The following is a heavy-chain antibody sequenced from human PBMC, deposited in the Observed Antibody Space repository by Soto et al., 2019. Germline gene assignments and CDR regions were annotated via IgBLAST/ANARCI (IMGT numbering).Heavy chain of an antibody. Sequence: SETLSLTCIVSGDPIRDYSWNWIRQPPGKGLEWIGHIFYNGSTNYNPSLKSRVTISVDTSANQFSLKLTSVTAADTATYYCGREGYSYGTDYYSYYLDAWGIGATLPVSS. V-gene: IGHV4-59*01. CDR3: GREGYSYGTDYYSYYLDA. D-gene: IGHD5-18*01. J-gene: IGHJ6*03. CDR2: IFYNGST. CDR1: GDPIRDYS.